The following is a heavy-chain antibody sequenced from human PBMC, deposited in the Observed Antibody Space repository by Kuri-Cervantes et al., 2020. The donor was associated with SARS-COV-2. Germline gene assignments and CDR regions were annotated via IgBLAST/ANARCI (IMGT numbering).Heavy chain of an antibody. J-gene: IGHJ4*02. CDR3: ARQKFHYYDSSGYQGATDY. Sequence: GGSLRFSCKGSGYSFTSYWIGWVRQMPGKGLEWMGIIYPGDSDTRYSPSFQGQVTISADKSISTAYLQWSSLKASDTAMYYCARQKFHYYDSSGYQGATDYWGQGALVTVSS. CDR1: GYSFTSYW. V-gene: IGHV5-51*01. D-gene: IGHD3-22*01. CDR2: IYPGDSDT.